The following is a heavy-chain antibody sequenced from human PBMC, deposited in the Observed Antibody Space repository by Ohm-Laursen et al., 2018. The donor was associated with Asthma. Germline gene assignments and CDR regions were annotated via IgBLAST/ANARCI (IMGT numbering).Heavy chain of an antibody. V-gene: IGHV4-39*01. D-gene: IGHD5-18*01. CDR1: GGSLSSSSYY. CDR2: IYFSGST. Sequence: SDTLSLTCTVSGGSLSSSSYYWGWIRQPPGKGLEWIGSIYFSGSTYYNTSLKSRVTISVDTSKNQFSLKLSSVTAADTAVYYCARHSSFGYVVDYWGQGTLVTVSS. J-gene: IGHJ4*02. CDR3: ARHSSFGYVVDY.